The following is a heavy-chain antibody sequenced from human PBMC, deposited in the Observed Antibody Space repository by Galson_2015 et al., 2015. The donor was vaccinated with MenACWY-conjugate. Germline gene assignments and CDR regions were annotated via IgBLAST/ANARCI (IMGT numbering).Heavy chain of an antibody. CDR2: ISSSSSYI. D-gene: IGHD2-15*01. V-gene: IGHV3-21*01. J-gene: IGHJ4*02. Sequence: SLRLSCAASGFTFSSYSMNWVRQAPGKGLEWVSSISSSSSYIYYADSVKGRFTISRDNAKNSLYLQMNSLRAEDTAVYYCARYCSGGSCPRGALGYWGQGTLVTVSS. CDR3: ARYCSGGSCPRGALGY. CDR1: GFTFSSYS.